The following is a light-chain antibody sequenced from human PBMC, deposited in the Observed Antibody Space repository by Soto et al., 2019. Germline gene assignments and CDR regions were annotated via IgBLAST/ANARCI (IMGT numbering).Light chain of an antibody. V-gene: IGKV1D-13*01. J-gene: IGKJ3*01. CDR1: QGISSA. CDR2: DAS. Sequence: AIQLTQSPSSLSASAGDRVTITCRASQGISSAVAWYQQKPGEPPKFLISDASSLEGGVPSRFSVSASGTDFTLTINSLLPEDFATYYCQLFNDDFWFTFGPGTKVDFK. CDR3: QLFNDDFWFT.